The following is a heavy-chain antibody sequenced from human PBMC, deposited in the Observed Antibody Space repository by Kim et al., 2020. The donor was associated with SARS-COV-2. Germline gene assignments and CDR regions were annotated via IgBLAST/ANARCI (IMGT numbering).Heavy chain of an antibody. Sequence: GESLKISCKASGYSFTSYWIGWVRQMPGKVLEWMGIIYPDDSDTRYSPSFQGQVTISADKSISTAYLQWSDLKATDTAIYYCARHGDGYAYSFDFWGQGALVTVSS. CDR1: GYSFTSYW. J-gene: IGHJ4*02. V-gene: IGHV5-51*01. CDR2: IYPDDSDT. CDR3: ARHGDGYAYSFDF. D-gene: IGHD5-12*01.